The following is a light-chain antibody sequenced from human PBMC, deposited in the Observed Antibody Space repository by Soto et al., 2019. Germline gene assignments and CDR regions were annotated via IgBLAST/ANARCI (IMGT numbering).Light chain of an antibody. Sequence: QSALTQPASVSGSPGQSITISCTGSSSDVGGYNYVSWYQQHPGKAPKLMVYDVSSRPSGVSNRFSGSKSGNTASLTISGLQAEDEADYYCSSKTSSSTLVVFGGGTQLTVL. CDR2: DVS. V-gene: IGLV2-14*03. CDR3: SSKTSSSTLVV. J-gene: IGLJ2*01. CDR1: SSDVGGYNY.